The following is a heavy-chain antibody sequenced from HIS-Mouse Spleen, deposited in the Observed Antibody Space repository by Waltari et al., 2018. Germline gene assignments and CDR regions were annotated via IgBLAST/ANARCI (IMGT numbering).Heavy chain of an antibody. CDR1: GFSLSTSGMC. J-gene: IGHJ4*02. CDR2: IDWDDDK. V-gene: IGHV2-70*15. CDR3: ARIAEGYSSGWYAFDY. Sequence: QVTLRESGPALVKPTQTLTLTCTFSGFSLSTSGMCVSWIRQPPGKALEWLARIDWDDDKYYSTTLKTRLTISKETSKNQVVLKMTNMDPVDTATYYCARIAEGYSSGWYAFDYWGQGTLVTGSS. D-gene: IGHD6-19*01.